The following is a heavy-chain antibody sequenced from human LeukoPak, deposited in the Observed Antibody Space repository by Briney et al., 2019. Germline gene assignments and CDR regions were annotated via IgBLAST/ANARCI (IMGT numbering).Heavy chain of an antibody. D-gene: IGHD5-18*01. V-gene: IGHV3-23*01. J-gene: IGHJ2*01. CDR1: GFTFSNHA. CDR2: ITGSGPTT. CDR3: AKDADTATIIYWYFDL. Sequence: GESLRLSCVASGFTFSNHAMTWVRQAPGKGLEWVSAITGSGPTTVYADSVKGRFTISRDNSKNTLYLQMDSLRADDAAVYYCAKDADTATIIYWYFDLWGRGTLVTVSS.